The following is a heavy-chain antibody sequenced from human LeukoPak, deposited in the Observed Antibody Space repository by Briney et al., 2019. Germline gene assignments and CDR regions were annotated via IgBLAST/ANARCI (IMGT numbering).Heavy chain of an antibody. Sequence: GRSLRLSCAASGFTFSSYAMHWVRQAPGKGLEWVAVISYDGSNKYYADSVKGRFTISRDNSKNTLYLQMNSLRAEDTAVYYCARDPLPYCSGDSCSRINWFDPWGQGTLVTVSS. D-gene: IGHD2-15*01. CDR1: GFTFSSYA. J-gene: IGHJ5*02. V-gene: IGHV3-30-3*01. CDR2: ISYDGSNK. CDR3: ARDPLPYCSGDSCSRINWFDP.